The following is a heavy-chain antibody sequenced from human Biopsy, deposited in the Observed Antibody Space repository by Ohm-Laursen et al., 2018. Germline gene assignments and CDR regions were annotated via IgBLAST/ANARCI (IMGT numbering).Heavy chain of an antibody. V-gene: IGHV3-21*05. CDR2: ITSSSTYI. D-gene: IGHD3-10*01. Sequence: SLRLSCAASGFTFSSHAMTWVRQAPGKGLVWVSYITSSSTYINYVDSVTGRFTISRDNAENSLYLQMNSLRAEDTAVYYCARGIGGGRAFDMWGQGTMVTVSS. CDR1: GFTFSSHA. J-gene: IGHJ3*02. CDR3: ARGIGGGRAFDM.